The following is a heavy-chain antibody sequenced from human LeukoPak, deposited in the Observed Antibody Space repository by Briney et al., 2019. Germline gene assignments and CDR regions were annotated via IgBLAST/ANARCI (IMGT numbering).Heavy chain of an antibody. CDR2: ILFDGSAK. CDR1: GFTFSSYG. D-gene: IGHD5-24*01. J-gene: IGHJ4*02. CDR3: ARGTADGRDGYNYPFDY. V-gene: IGHV3-33*01. Sequence: GGSLRPSCAASGFTFSSYGMHWVRQAPGKGLQWVAAILFDGSAKLYADSVRGRFTISRDNSKNTLYLQMNSLRAEDTAIYYCARGTADGRDGYNYPFDYWGQGTLVTVSS.